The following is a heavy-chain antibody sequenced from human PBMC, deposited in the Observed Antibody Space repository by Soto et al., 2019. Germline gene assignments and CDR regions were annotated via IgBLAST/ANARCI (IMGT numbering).Heavy chain of an antibody. CDR3: ARAKGIRGIAVAALVYWFDP. CDR1: GGSISSYY. D-gene: IGHD6-19*01. V-gene: IGHV4-59*01. CDR2: IYYSGST. J-gene: IGHJ5*02. Sequence: ASETLSLTCTVSGGSISSYYWSWIRQPPGKGLEWIGYIYYSGSTNYNPSLKSRVTISVDTSKNQFSLKLSSVTAAGTAVYYCARAKGIRGIAVAALVYWFDPWGQGTLVTVSS.